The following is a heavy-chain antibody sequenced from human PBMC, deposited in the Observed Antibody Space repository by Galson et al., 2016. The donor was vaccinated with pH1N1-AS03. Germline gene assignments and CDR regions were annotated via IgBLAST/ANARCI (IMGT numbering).Heavy chain of an antibody. D-gene: IGHD4-23*01. CDR1: GGTFNKYA. Sequence: SVKVSCKASGGTFNKYAITWVRQAPGQGLEWMGGIIPIFGNSDYAQKFQGRVTISTDKSTTTAYMELSSLRSEDTAVYYCVRGDGGNNFDFWGQGTTVTVSS. CDR2: IIPIFGNS. CDR3: VRGDGGNNFDF. J-gene: IGHJ6*02. V-gene: IGHV1-69*05.